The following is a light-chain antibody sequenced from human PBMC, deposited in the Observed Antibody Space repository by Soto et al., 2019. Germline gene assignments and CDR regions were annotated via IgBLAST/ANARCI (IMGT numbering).Light chain of an antibody. CDR1: HGISSY. CDR3: QQYYSYPLT. Sequence: AILLTQSPSSFSASTGDRVTITCRASHGISSYLAWYQQKPGKAPKLLIYAASTLQSGVPSRFSGSGSGTDFTLTISCLQSEDFANYYCQQYYSYPLTFGGGTKMDIK. V-gene: IGKV1-8*01. CDR2: AAS. J-gene: IGKJ4*01.